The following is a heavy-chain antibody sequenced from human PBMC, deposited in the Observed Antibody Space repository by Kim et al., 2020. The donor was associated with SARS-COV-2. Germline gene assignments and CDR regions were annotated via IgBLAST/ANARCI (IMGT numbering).Heavy chain of an antibody. CDR2: ISSSSSTI. J-gene: IGHJ4*02. V-gene: IGHV3-48*04. CDR1: GFTFSSYS. D-gene: IGHD5-12*01. CDR3: ARDFDWWLRLGFDY. Sequence: GGSLRLSCAASGFTFSSYSMNWVRQAPGKGLEWVSYISSSSSTIYYADSVKGRFTISRDNAKNSLYLQMNSLRAEDTAVYYCARDFDWWLRLGFDYWGQGTLVTVSS.